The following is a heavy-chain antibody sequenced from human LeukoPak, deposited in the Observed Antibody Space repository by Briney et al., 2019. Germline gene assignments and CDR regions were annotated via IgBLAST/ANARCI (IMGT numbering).Heavy chain of an antibody. CDR3: ARVDRIFGVVIPYYFDY. CDR2: IIPIFGTA. CDR1: GGTFSSYA. D-gene: IGHD3-3*01. Sequence: ASVKVSCKASGGTFSSYAISWVRQAPGQGLEWMGGIIPIFGTANYAQKFQGRVTITADESTSTAYMELSSLRSEDTAVYYCARVDRIFGVVIPYYFDYWGQGTLVTVSS. V-gene: IGHV1-69*01. J-gene: IGHJ4*02.